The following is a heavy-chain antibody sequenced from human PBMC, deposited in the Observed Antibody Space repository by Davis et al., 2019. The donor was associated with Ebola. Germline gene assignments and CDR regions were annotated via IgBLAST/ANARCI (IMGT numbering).Heavy chain of an antibody. CDR1: GFIVSSNY. Sequence: GGSLRLSCAASGFIVSSNYMSWVRQAPGKGLEWVSVIYSGGSTYYADSVKGRFTISRDNSKNTLYLQMNSLRVEDTAVYYCARATYYYDSTAGNYWGQGTLVTVSS. D-gene: IGHD3-22*01. CDR3: ARATYYYDSTAGNY. CDR2: IYSGGST. J-gene: IGHJ4*02. V-gene: IGHV3-53*01.